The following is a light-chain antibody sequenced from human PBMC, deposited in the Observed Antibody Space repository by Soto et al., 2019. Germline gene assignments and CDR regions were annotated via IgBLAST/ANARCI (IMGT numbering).Light chain of an antibody. CDR3: QQYGSSPTDT. V-gene: IGKV3-20*01. CDR1: ETIRSNY. Sequence: EIVLTQSPGTLSSSPGEGVTLSCRASETIRSNYLAWYQKKPGQAPRLLIFGASTRATGIPDKFSGSGSGTDFTLTISSLEPEDFEESYCQQYGSSPTDTFGPGT. CDR2: GAS. J-gene: IGKJ3*01.